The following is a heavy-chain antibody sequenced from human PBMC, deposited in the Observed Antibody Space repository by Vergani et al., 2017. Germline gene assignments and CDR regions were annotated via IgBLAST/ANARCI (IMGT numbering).Heavy chain of an antibody. CDR1: GFRFSSYG. V-gene: IGHV3-33*01. J-gene: IGHJ6*02. CDR2: IWYDGSNK. CDR3: ARKHISNYYDSSGYYYMGYYYGMDV. Sequence: QVQLVESGGGVVQPGRSLRLSCAASGFRFSSYGMNWVRQAPGKGLEWVAVIWYDGSNKYYADSVKGRFTISRDNSQNTGNLQMNSLRVDDTAVYYCARKHISNYYDSSGYYYMGYYYGMDVWGQGTTVTVSS. D-gene: IGHD3-22*01.